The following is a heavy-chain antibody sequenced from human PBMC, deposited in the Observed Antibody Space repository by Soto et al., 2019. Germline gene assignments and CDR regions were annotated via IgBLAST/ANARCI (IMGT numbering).Heavy chain of an antibody. Sequence: QVQLVQSGAEVKKPGASVKVSCKASGYTFTSYAMHWVRQAPGQRLEWMGWINAGNGNTKYSQKFQGRVTITRDTSARTAYMELSSLRSEDTAVYYCARSSPSGMVRGANDYWGQGTLVTVSS. J-gene: IGHJ4*02. CDR2: INAGNGNT. D-gene: IGHD3-10*01. V-gene: IGHV1-3*01. CDR1: GYTFTSYA. CDR3: ARSSPSGMVRGANDY.